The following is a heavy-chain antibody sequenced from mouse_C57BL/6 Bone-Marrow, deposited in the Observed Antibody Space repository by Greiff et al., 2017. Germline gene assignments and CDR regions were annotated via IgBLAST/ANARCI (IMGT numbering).Heavy chain of an antibody. CDR2: IYPGSGST. J-gene: IGHJ1*03. CDR3: ARNTVVATDWYFDV. Sequence: QVQLQQPGAELVKPGASVKMSCKASGYTFTSYWITWVKQRPGQGLEWIGDIYPGSGSTNYNEKFKSKATLTVDTSSSTAYMQLSSRTSEDSAVYYCARNTVVATDWYFDVWGTGTTVTVSS. CDR1: GYTFTSYW. D-gene: IGHD1-1*01. V-gene: IGHV1-55*01.